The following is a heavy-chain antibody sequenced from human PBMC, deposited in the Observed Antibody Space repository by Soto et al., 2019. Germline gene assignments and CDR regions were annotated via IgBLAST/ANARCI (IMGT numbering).Heavy chain of an antibody. V-gene: IGHV5-51*01. CDR1: GYDFTSDW. CDR2: IYPGDSDT. CDR3: ARGLYGGSKSIAAAGPFAFDF. Sequence: PGESLXISWEGSGYDFTSDWIAWVRHMPGKGLEVMGIIYPGDSDTRYSPSFQGQVTISSGKSMNTAYLRWTSLKASDTAMYYCARGLYGGSKSIAAAGPFAFDFWGQGALVTVSS. J-gene: IGHJ4*02. D-gene: IGHD6-13*01.